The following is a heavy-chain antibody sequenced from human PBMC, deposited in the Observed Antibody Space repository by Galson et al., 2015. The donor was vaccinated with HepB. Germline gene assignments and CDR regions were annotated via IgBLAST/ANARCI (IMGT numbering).Heavy chain of an antibody. Sequence: SLRLSCAASGFTFGDSAMSWVRQAPGKGLEWVANIKLDGSDKYYVDSVKGRFTISRDNAKNSLYLQMNNLRAEDTAIYYCAKDDAGIGMSYWGRGSLVTVFS. D-gene: IGHD6-13*01. CDR1: GFTFGDSA. V-gene: IGHV3-7*03. J-gene: IGHJ4*02. CDR2: IKLDGSDK. CDR3: AKDDAGIGMSY.